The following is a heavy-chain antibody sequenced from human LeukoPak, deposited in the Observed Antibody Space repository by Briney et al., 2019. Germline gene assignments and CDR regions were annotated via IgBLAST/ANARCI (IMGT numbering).Heavy chain of an antibody. J-gene: IGHJ4*02. D-gene: IGHD6-13*01. CDR3: ARAKYWLIAAAGTGKGFDY. CDR1: GFTFTRYG. Sequence: GGSLRLSCAASGFTFTRYGLHWVRRAPGKGLEYVSAISTDGSRTYYADSVKGRFIISRDNSKNTLYLQMGSLRAEDMAVYYCARAKYWLIAAAGTGKGFDYWGQGTLVTVSS. CDR2: ISTDGSRT. V-gene: IGHV3-64*02.